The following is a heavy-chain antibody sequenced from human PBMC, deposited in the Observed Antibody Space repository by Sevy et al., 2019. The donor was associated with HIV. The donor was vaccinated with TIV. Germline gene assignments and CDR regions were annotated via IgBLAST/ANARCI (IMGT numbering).Heavy chain of an antibody. D-gene: IGHD3-10*01. J-gene: IGHJ4*02. V-gene: IGHV4-34*01. Sequence: SETLSLTCAVYGGSFSGYYWSWIRQPPGKGLEWIGEINHSGSTNYNPSLKSRVTISVDTSKNQFSLKLSSVTAADTAVYYCARGHVGPRGSGNPLDYWGQGTLVTVSS. CDR3: ARGHVGPRGSGNPLDY. CDR1: GGSFSGYY. CDR2: INHSGST.